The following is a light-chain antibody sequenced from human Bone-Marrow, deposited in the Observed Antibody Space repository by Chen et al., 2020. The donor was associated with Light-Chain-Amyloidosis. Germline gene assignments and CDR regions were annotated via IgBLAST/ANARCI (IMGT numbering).Light chain of an antibody. CDR3: QSYQGSSQGV. CDR1: SGSIATNY. J-gene: IGLJ3*02. CDR2: EDD. Sequence: NFMLTQPHSVSESPGKTVIISCTRCSGSIATNYVQWYQQRPGSSPTTVIYEDDQRPSGVPDRFPGSIDRSSNSASLTTSGLKTEDEADYYCQSYQGSSQGVFGGGTKLTVL. V-gene: IGLV6-57*01.